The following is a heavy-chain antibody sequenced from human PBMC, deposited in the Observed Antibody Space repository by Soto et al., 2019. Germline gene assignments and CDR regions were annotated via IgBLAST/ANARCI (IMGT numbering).Heavy chain of an antibody. CDR2: INPNSGGT. V-gene: IGHV1-2*02. J-gene: IGHJ6*02. CDR3: ARTVLRFFEWSLAGMDV. Sequence: GASVKVSCKASGYTFTGYYMHWVQQAPGQGLEWMGWINPNSGGTNYAQKFRGRVTMTRDTSISTAYMELSRLRSDDTAVYFCARTVLRFFEWSLAGMDVWGQGTTVTVSS. D-gene: IGHD3-3*01. CDR1: GYTFTGYY.